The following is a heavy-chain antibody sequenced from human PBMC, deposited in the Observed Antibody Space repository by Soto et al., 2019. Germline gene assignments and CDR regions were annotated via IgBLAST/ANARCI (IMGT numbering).Heavy chain of an antibody. Sequence: ELQLLESGGGLVQPGGSLRLSCAASGFTFNSFAMSWVRQAPGKGLECVSTITGSGGTTYYADSVKGRFTISRDNSKNTLYLQMNSLRAEDTAVYYCAKDWYSSSSVSLGDLDYWGQGTLVTVSS. D-gene: IGHD6-6*01. CDR1: GFTFNSFA. CDR3: AKDWYSSSSVSLGDLDY. V-gene: IGHV3-23*01. J-gene: IGHJ4*02. CDR2: ITGSGGTT.